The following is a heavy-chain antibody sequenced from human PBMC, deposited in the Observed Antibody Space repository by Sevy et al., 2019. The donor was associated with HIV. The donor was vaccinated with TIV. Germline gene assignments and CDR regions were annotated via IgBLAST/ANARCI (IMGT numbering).Heavy chain of an antibody. CDR2: IWYDGSNK. CDR1: AFNFSIYG. CDR3: ARGRDYGNFDY. J-gene: IGHJ4*02. V-gene: IGHV3-33*01. D-gene: IGHD4-17*01. Sequence: GGSLRLSCAASAFNFSIYGMHWVRQAPDKGLEWVALIWYDGSNKYYADSVKGRFTISRDNSKGTLYLQMNSLRAEDTAVYYCARGRDYGNFDYWGQGTLVTVSS.